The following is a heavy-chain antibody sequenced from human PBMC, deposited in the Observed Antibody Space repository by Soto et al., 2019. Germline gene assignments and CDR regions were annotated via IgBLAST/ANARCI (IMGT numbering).Heavy chain of an antibody. V-gene: IGHV3-15*07. CDR3: TTSILGYCISTSCLVDY. J-gene: IGHJ4*02. Sequence: PGGSLRLSCAASGFTFSNAWMNWVRQAPGKGLEWVGRIKSKTDGGTTDYAAPVKGRFTISRDDSKNTLYLQMNSLKTEDTAVYYCTTSILGYCISTSCLVDYWGQGTLVTVSS. CDR2: IKSKTDGGTT. D-gene: IGHD2-2*01. CDR1: GFTFSNAW.